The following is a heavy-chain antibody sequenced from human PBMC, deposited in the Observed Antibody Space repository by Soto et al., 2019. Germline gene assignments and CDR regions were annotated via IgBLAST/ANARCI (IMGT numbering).Heavy chain of an antibody. J-gene: IGHJ4*02. Sequence: SVKVSCKASGGTFSSYTISWVRQALGQGLEWMGRIIPILGIANYAQKFQGRVTITADKSTSTAYMELSSLRSEDTAVYYCARGIVVVPAAPFDYWGQGTLVTVSS. CDR3: ARGIVVVPAAPFDY. CDR1: GGTFSSYT. V-gene: IGHV1-69*02. D-gene: IGHD2-2*01. CDR2: IIPILGIA.